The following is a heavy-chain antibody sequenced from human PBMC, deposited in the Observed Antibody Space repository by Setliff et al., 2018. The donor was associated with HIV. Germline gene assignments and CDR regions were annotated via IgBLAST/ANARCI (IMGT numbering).Heavy chain of an antibody. J-gene: IGHJ3*02. V-gene: IGHV3-48*01. CDR2: ISSSSSNN. D-gene: IGHD3-22*01. CDR1: GFTFSSYS. Sequence: PGGSLRLSCAASGFTFSSYSMNWVRQAPGKGLEWVSYISSSSSNNYCADPVKGRFTISRDNSKNTLYLQMNSLRAEDTAVYYCARGGGGYDSSGNDAFDIWGQGTMVTVSS. CDR3: ARGGGGYDSSGNDAFDI.